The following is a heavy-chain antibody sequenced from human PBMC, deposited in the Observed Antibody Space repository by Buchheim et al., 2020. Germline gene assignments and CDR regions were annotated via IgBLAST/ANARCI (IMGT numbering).Heavy chain of an antibody. CDR1: GFTFSSYW. J-gene: IGHJ4*02. V-gene: IGHV3-74*01. CDR2: MNSDGSST. D-gene: IGHD3-16*01. Sequence: EVQLVESGGGLVQPGGSLRLSCAASGFTFSSYWMHWVRQAPGKGLVWVSRMNSDGSSTSYADSVKGRFTISRDNAKNTLYLQMNSLSAEDTAVYYCARDFSRGWDYLGGPFDYWGQGTL. CDR3: ARDFSRGWDYLGGPFDY.